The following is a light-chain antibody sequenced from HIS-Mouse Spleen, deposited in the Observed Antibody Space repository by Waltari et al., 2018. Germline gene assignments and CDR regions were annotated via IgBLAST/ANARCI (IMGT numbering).Light chain of an antibody. CDR2: KDR. CDR1: ALPKKY. CDR3: LSADSSGTSV. Sequence: SYELTQPPSVSVSLGQMARITCPGEALPKKYAYWYQQKPGQFPVLVIYKDRERPSGIPERFSGSSSGTIVTLTISGVQAEDEADYYCLSADSSGTSVFGGGTKLTVL. J-gene: IGLJ3*02. V-gene: IGLV3-16*01.